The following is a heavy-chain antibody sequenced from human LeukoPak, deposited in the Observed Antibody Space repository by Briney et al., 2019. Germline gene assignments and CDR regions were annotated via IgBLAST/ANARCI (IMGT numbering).Heavy chain of an antibody. CDR1: GFTVSSNY. J-gene: IGHJ6*03. CDR3: AREPVLGYCSGGSCYPQNYYMDV. V-gene: IGHV3-53*01. Sequence: PGGSLRLSCAASGFTVSSNYMSWVRQAPGKGLEWVSVIYSGGSTYYAGSVKGRFTISRDNSKNTLYLQMNSLRAEDTAVYYCAREPVLGYCSGGSCYPQNYYMDVWGKGTTVTVSS. D-gene: IGHD2-15*01. CDR2: IYSGGST.